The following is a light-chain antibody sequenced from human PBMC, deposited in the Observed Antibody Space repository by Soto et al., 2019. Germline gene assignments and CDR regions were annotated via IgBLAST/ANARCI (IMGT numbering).Light chain of an antibody. V-gene: IGKV3-20*01. J-gene: IGKJ1*01. CDR3: HQYGSAPAWT. Sequence: EIVLTQSPGTLSLFPGERATLSCRASQSISSSYLAWYQQKPGQAPRLLIYGASSRATGIPDRFSGVGSATDFTLTISRLEPEDFAVYYCHQYGSAPAWTFGQGTKVEIQ. CDR1: QSISSSY. CDR2: GAS.